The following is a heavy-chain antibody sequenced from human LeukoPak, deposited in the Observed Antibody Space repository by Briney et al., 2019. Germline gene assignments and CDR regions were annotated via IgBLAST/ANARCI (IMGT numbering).Heavy chain of an antibody. CDR2: ISGSGGST. J-gene: IGHJ4*02. V-gene: IGHV3-23*01. CDR3: AKHRLKNIVVVPAAMPADDY. Sequence: GGSLRLSCAASGFTFSSYAVSWVRQAPGKGLEWVSAISGSGGSTYYADSVKGRFTISRDNSKNTLYLQMNSLRAEDTAVYYCAKHRLKNIVVVPAAMPADDYWGQGTLVTVSS. CDR1: GFTFSSYA. D-gene: IGHD2-2*01.